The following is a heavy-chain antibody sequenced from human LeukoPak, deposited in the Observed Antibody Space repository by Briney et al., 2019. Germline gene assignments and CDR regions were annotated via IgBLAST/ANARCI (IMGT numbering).Heavy chain of an antibody. J-gene: IGHJ6*02. CDR3: AKAGIAVAEDLSGMDV. D-gene: IGHD6-19*01. V-gene: IGHV3-48*01. CDR1: GFTFSSYS. Sequence: PGGSLRLSCAASGFTFSSYSMNWVRQAPGKGLEWVSYISSSSSTIYYADSVKGRFTISRDNAKNSLYLQMNSLRAEDTAVYYCAKAGIAVAEDLSGMDVWGQGTTVTVSS. CDR2: ISSSSSTI.